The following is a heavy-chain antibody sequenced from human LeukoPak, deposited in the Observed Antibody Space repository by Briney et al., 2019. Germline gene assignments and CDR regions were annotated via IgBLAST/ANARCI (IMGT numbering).Heavy chain of an antibody. V-gene: IGHV4-30-2*01. CDR3: ARESRDCSSTSCYVDFDY. Sequence: PSQTLSLTCTVSGGSISSGGYYWSWIRQPPGKGLEWIGYIYHSGSTYYNPSLKSRVTISVDRSKNQFSPKLSSVTAADTAVYYCARESRDCSSTSCYVDFDYWGQGTLVTVSS. CDR2: IYHSGST. D-gene: IGHD2-2*01. J-gene: IGHJ4*02. CDR1: GGSISSGGYY.